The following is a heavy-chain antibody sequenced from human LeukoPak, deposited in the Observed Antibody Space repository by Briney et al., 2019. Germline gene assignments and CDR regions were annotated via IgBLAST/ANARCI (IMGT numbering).Heavy chain of an antibody. CDR2: IYHSGST. CDR1: GGSISSSDW. J-gene: IGHJ4*02. CDR3: ARGDDSSGYFFLKFSSFDY. Sequence: SETLSLTCAVSGGSISSSDWWSWVRQPPGKGLEWIGEIYHSGSTNYNPSLKSRVTISVDTSKNQFSLKLSSVTAADTAVYYWARGDDSSGYFFLKFSSFDYWGQGNLGTVSS. D-gene: IGHD3-22*01. V-gene: IGHV4-4*02.